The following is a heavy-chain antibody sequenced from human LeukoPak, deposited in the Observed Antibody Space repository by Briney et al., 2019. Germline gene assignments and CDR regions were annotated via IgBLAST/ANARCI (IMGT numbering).Heavy chain of an antibody. CDR2: IYSGGST. Sequence: GGSLRLSCAASGFTVSSNYMSWVRQAPGKGLEWVSVIYSGGSTYYADSVKGRFTISRDNSKNTLYLEMNSLRAEDTAVYYCARDPPYYYDSSGYYGDDAFDIWGQGTRVTVSS. V-gene: IGHV3-53*01. J-gene: IGHJ3*02. CDR3: ARDPPYYYDSSGYYGDDAFDI. CDR1: GFTVSSNY. D-gene: IGHD3-22*01.